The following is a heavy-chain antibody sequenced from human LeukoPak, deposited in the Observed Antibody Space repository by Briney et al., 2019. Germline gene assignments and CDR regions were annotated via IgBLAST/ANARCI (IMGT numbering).Heavy chain of an antibody. J-gene: IGHJ6*04. V-gene: IGHV3-30*18. CDR2: ISYDGSNK. D-gene: IGHD4-17*01. Sequence: GGPLRLSCAASGFTFSSYGMHWVRQAPGKGLEWLAVISYDGSNKYYADSVKGRFTISRDNSKNTLYLQMNSLRAEDTAVYYCAKDLPTRVTTSGYYSYGMDGWGEGTTVTVSS. CDR1: GFTFSSYG. CDR3: AKDLPTRVTTSGYYSYGMDG.